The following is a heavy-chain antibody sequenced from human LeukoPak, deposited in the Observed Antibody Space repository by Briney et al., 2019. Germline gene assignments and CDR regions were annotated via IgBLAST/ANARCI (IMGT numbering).Heavy chain of an antibody. CDR1: GFTFSSDW. Sequence: GGSLRLSCAASGFTFSSDWMSWVRQAPGKGLEWVANIKQDGSEKYYVDSVKGRFTISRDNAKNSLYLQMNSLRAEDSAVYYCTTRRPDAFDIWGQGTMVTVSS. CDR2: IKQDGSEK. V-gene: IGHV3-7*01. J-gene: IGHJ3*02. CDR3: TTRRPDAFDI.